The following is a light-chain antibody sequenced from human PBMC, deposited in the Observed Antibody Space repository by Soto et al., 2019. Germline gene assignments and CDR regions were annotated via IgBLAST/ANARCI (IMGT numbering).Light chain of an antibody. Sequence: EIVLTQSPGTLSLSPGERATLSCRASQSVSSSYLAWYQQKPGQAPRPLIYGASSRATGIPDRFSGSGSWIDFTLPISRLEPEAFAVYYCQQYGSSPRTLGQGTKVDIK. V-gene: IGKV3-20*01. CDR2: GAS. CDR3: QQYGSSPRT. J-gene: IGKJ1*01. CDR1: QSVSSSY.